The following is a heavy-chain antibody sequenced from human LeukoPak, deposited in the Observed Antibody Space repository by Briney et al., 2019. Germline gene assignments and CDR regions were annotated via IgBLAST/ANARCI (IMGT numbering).Heavy chain of an antibody. D-gene: IGHD6-13*01. Sequence: GGSLRLSCAASGFTFSGSAMHWVRQASGKGLEWVGRIRSKANSYATAYAASVKGRFTISRDNSKNTLYLQMNSLRAEDTAVYYCASGYSSSWYEYWGQGTLVTVSS. CDR2: IRSKANSYAT. CDR3: ASGYSSSWYEY. J-gene: IGHJ4*02. V-gene: IGHV3-73*01. CDR1: GFTFSGSA.